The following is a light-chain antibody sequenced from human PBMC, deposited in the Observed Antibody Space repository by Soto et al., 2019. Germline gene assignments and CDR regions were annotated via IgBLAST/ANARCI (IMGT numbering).Light chain of an antibody. CDR3: QQYNSWPLT. CDR2: GAS. J-gene: IGKJ4*01. Sequence: EIVMAQSPATLSVSPGERATLSCRASQSVGANLAWYQQKPGQAPMLLIYGASTRATGVPASFSGSDSGTEFTLTISSLQSEDFAVYYCQQYNSWPLTFGGGTTVEIK. CDR1: QSVGAN. V-gene: IGKV3-15*01.